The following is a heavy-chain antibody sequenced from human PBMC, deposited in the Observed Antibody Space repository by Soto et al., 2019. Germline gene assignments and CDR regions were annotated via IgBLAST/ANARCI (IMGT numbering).Heavy chain of an antibody. CDR3: AKDEWEPRYLFDY. J-gene: IGHJ4*02. CDR2: ISGSGGST. CDR1: GFTFSSYA. V-gene: IGHV3-23*01. D-gene: IGHD1-26*01. Sequence: EVQLLESGGGLVQPGGSLRLSCAASGFTFSSYAMSWVRQAPGKGLEWVSAISGSGGSTYYADSVKGRFTISRDNSKNTLYLQMNSLRAEDTAIYYCAKDEWEPRYLFDYWGQGTLVTVSS.